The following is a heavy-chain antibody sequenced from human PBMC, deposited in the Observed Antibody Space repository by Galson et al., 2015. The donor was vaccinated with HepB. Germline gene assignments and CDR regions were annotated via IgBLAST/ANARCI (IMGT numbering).Heavy chain of an antibody. CDR3: AREGGYCSGGSCYWAEYFQH. V-gene: IGHV3-7*03. Sequence: SLRLSCAASGFTFSSYWMSWVRQAPGKGLEWVANIKQDGSEKYYVDSVKGRFTISSDNAKNSLYLQMNSLRAEDTAVYYCAREGGYCSGGSCYWAEYFQHWGQGTLVTVSS. CDR1: GFTFSSYW. J-gene: IGHJ1*01. CDR2: IKQDGSEK. D-gene: IGHD2-15*01.